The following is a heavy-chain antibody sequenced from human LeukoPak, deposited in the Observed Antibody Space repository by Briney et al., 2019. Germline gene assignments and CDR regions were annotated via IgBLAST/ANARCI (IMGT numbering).Heavy chain of an antibody. CDR1: GYTFTRYY. CDR3: ARGPPTTMTNRYFGLFDP. D-gene: IGHD4-17*01. CDR2: INPSGGPA. V-gene: IGHV1-46*01. J-gene: IGHJ5*02. Sequence: ASVKVSCKASGYTFTRYYIHWVRQAPGQGLEWMGIINPSGGPANYAQKNQGRVTMTRDTSTSTAYMELNSLKSEDTAVYYCARGPPTTMTNRYFGLFDPWGQGTSVTVSS.